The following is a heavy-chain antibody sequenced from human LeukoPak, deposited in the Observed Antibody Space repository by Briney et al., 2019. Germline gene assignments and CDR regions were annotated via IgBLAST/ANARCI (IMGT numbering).Heavy chain of an antibody. V-gene: IGHV3-74*01. Sequence: GGSLRLSCAASGFTFRNHWMHWVRQAPGKGLVWVSRVDGDGSGASYADFVRGRFTISRDNAKDALYLQMNSLRAEDTAVYYCVSLVVTADLAFDIWGQGTMVTVSS. D-gene: IGHD2-21*02. CDR3: VSLVVTADLAFDI. J-gene: IGHJ3*02. CDR1: GFTFRNHW. CDR2: VDGDGSGA.